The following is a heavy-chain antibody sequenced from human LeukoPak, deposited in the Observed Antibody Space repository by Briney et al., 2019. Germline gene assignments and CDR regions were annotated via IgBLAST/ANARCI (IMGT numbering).Heavy chain of an antibody. CDR2: IFYSGST. Sequence: PSETLSLTCTVSGGSISTSNYYWGWIRQPPGKGLEWIGNIFYSGSTYYSPSLRSRVTISLDTSKNQFSLKLSSVTAADTAVYYCARGGYCGGDCYFYYWGQGTLVIVSS. J-gene: IGHJ4*02. V-gene: IGHV4-39*07. CDR1: GGSISTSNYY. D-gene: IGHD2-21*02. CDR3: ARGGYCGGDCYFYY.